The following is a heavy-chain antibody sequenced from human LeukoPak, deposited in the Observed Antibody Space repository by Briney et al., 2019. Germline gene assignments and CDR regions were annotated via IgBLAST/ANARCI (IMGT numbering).Heavy chain of an antibody. CDR1: GGSISPYY. CDR3: ARGRVYMDV. Sequence: PSETLSLTCTVSGGSISPYYWTWIRQPAGKGLEWIGRIYTSGTTNYNPSLKRRVTMSVSTSKNQFSLRLSSVTAADTAVYYCARGRVYMDVWGKGTTVTISS. J-gene: IGHJ6*03. V-gene: IGHV4-4*07. CDR2: IYTSGTT.